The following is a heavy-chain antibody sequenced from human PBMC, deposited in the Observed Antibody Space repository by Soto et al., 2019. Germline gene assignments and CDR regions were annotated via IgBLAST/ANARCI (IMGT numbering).Heavy chain of an antibody. Sequence: ASVKISCKASGYTFTGYYMHWVRQAPGQGLEWMGWINPNSGGTNYAQKFQGRVTMTRDTSISTAYMELSRLRSDDTAVYYCARDNYDFWSGYRQNYCMDVWGQGTTVTVSS. CDR1: GYTFTGYY. J-gene: IGHJ6*02. CDR3: ARDNYDFWSGYRQNYCMDV. D-gene: IGHD3-3*01. V-gene: IGHV1-2*02. CDR2: INPNSGGT.